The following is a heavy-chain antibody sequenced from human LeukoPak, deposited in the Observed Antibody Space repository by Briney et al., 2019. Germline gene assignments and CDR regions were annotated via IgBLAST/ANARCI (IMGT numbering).Heavy chain of an antibody. CDR3: ARNPYGDYSFDY. D-gene: IGHD4-17*01. Sequence: GGSLRLSCAASGFTFRNYAVHWVRQAPGKGLEWVAVISHDASEKYYADSVKGRFTISRDNSKNTLYMQMDTLSGEDTAVYYCARNPYGDYSFDYWGQGTLVTVSS. CDR2: ISHDASEK. V-gene: IGHV3-30*04. CDR1: GFTFRNYA. J-gene: IGHJ4*02.